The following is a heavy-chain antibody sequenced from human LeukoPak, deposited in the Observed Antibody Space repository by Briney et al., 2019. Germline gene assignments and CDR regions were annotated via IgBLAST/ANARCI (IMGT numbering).Heavy chain of an antibody. CDR3: ARKAADDTPCFDF. V-gene: IGHV3-23*01. CDR1: GFTFSSYA. J-gene: IGHJ4*02. D-gene: IGHD6-13*01. CDR2: ISRSGRST. Sequence: PGGSLRLSCAASGFTFSSYAMSWVRQAPGKGLEWVSAISRSGRSTNYADSVKGRFTISRDNSKNTLYLQMNSLRAGDAAVYYCARKAADDTPCFDFWGQGTQVTVSS.